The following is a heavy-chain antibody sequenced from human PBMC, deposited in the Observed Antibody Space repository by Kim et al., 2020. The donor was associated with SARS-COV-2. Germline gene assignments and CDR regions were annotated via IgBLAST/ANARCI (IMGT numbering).Heavy chain of an antibody. CDR1: GGSISSYY. D-gene: IGHD3-10*01. J-gene: IGHJ6*02. Sequence: SETLSLTCTVSGGSISSYYWSWIRQPPGKGLEWIGYIYYSGSTNYNPSLKSRVTISADTSKNQFSLKLSSVTAADTAVDYCSRSLYYYGSGSYHYYYYGMDVWGQGTTVTVSS. CDR3: SRSLYYYGSGSYHYYYYGMDV. CDR2: IYYSGST. V-gene: IGHV4-59*13.